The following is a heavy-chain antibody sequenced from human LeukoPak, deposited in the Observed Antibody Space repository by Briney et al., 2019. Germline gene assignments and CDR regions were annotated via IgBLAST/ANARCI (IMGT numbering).Heavy chain of an antibody. CDR2: INDSGRT. CDR3: ARRWNFGRNYYIDV. J-gene: IGHJ6*03. CDR1: GGSFSNYY. D-gene: IGHD1-7*01. Sequence: SETLSLTCAVYGGSFSNYYWSWIRHPPGRGLEWSGEINDSGRTNYNPSLMSRVTVSVDTSKNQFSLRLTSVTATDTAVYYCARRWNFGRNYYIDVWGNGATVSVSS. V-gene: IGHV4-34*01.